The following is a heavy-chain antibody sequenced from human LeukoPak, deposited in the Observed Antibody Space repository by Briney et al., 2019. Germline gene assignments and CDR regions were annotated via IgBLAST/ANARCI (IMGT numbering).Heavy chain of an antibody. CDR2: IYPGDSDT. D-gene: IGHD2-2*02. CDR1: GSSFTSYW. J-gene: IGHJ3*02. Sequence: GESLQISCQGSGSSFTSYWIGWVRQLPGKGLEWMGIIYPGDSDTRYSPSFQGQVTISADKSISTAYLQWSSLKASDTAMYYCASSLYCSSTSCYKDAFDIWGQGTMVTVSS. CDR3: ASSLYCSSTSCYKDAFDI. V-gene: IGHV5-51*01.